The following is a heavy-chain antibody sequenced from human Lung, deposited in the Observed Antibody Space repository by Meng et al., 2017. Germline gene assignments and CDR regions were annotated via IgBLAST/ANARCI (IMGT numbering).Heavy chain of an antibody. D-gene: IGHD6-19*01. CDR2: MNPNSGNT. Sequence: QVQLVQSGAEVKKPGASVKISCKASGYTFTSYDLNWVRQATGQGLEWMGWMNPNSGNTAYAQKFQGRVTMTRNTSISTAYMELSSLRSEDTAVYYCATEEGWARDAFDIWGQGTMVTVSS. CDR1: GYTFTSYD. CDR3: ATEEGWARDAFDI. V-gene: IGHV1-8*01. J-gene: IGHJ3*02.